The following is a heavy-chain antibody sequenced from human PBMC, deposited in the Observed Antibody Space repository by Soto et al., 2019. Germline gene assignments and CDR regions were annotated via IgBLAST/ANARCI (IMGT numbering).Heavy chain of an antibody. CDR2: INPSGGST. V-gene: IGHV1-46*01. Sequence: ASVKVSCKASGYTFTSYYMHWVRQAPGQGLEWMGIINPSGGSTSYAQKFLGRVTMTRDTPTSTVYMELSSLRSEDTAVYYCARVLRDFWSGYSVSRGYFDYWGQGTLVTVAS. CDR3: ARVLRDFWSGYSVSRGYFDY. J-gene: IGHJ4*02. D-gene: IGHD3-3*01. CDR1: GYTFTSYY.